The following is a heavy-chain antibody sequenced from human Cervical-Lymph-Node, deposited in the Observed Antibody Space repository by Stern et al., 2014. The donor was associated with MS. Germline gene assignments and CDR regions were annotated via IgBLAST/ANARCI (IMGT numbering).Heavy chain of an antibody. V-gene: IGHV3-33*01. CDR1: GFSFSRYA. CDR3: ASAYSSSHYYFDY. CDR2: IWYDGSNP. D-gene: IGHD6-13*01. Sequence: QMQLVQYGGGVVQPGRSLRLSCAASGFSFSRYAMHWVRQAPGKGLEWVALIWYDGSNPYYADSVTGRFTISRDNFKNTLYLQMNSLRAEDTAVYYCASAYSSSHYYFDYWGQGTLVTVSS. J-gene: IGHJ4*02.